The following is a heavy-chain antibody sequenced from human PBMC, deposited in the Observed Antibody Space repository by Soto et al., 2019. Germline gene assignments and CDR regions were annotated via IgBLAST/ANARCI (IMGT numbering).Heavy chain of an antibody. D-gene: IGHD3-10*01. CDR3: ARVPGP. Sequence: QLQLHESGSALVKPSQTLSLTCAVSGGSISSGGYSWSWIRQPPGKGLEWIGYIYHSGSTYYNPSLKSRVTISVDRSRNQFSLKLSSVTAADTAVYYCARVPGPWGQGTLVTVSS. CDR1: GGSISSGGYS. V-gene: IGHV4-30-2*01. J-gene: IGHJ5*02. CDR2: IYHSGST.